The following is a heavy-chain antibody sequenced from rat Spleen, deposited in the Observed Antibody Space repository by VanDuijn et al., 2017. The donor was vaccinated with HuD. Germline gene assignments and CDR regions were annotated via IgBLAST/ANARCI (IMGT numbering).Heavy chain of an antibody. V-gene: IGHV5-7*01. CDR2: ISSDGSSI. CDR1: GFTFSNHD. CDR3: AKGTPFEY. Sequence: EVQLVESGGGLVQPGRSLKLSCAASGFTFSNHDMAWVRQAPKKGLEWVATISSDGSSINYRDSVKGRFTISRDNAENTVYLQMNSLRSEDTATYYCAKGTPFEYWGQGVMVTVSS. J-gene: IGHJ2*01.